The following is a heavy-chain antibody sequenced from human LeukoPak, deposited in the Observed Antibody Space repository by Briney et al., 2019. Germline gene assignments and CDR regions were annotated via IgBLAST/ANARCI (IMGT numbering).Heavy chain of an antibody. D-gene: IGHD4-11*01. V-gene: IGHV3-48*04. CDR2: ISSSSSTI. Sequence: PGGSLRLSCAASGFVFSSNSMIWVRQAPGKGQEWVSYISSSSSTIYYADSVKGRFTISRDNARNSLYLQMNSLRAEDTAVYYCATSGYSNIDYWGQGTLVTVSS. CDR3: ATSGYSNIDY. CDR1: GFVFSSNS. J-gene: IGHJ4*02.